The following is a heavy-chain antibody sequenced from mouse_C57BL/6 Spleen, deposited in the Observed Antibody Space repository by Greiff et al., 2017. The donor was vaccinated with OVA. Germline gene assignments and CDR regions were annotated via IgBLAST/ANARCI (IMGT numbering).Heavy chain of an antibody. Sequence: QVQLQQPGAELVRPGSSVKLSCKASGYTFTSYWMHWVKQRPIQGLEWIGNIDPSDSETHYNQKFKDKATLTVDKSSSTAYMQLSSLTSEDSAVYYCARVRENAMDYWGQGTSVTVSS. CDR2: IDPSDSET. CDR3: ARVRENAMDY. D-gene: IGHD1-1*01. CDR1: GYTFTSYW. J-gene: IGHJ4*01. V-gene: IGHV1-52*01.